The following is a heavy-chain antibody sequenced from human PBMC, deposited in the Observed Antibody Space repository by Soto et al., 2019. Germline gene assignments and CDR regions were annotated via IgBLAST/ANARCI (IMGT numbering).Heavy chain of an antibody. V-gene: IGHV3-30*18. Sequence: VKLVESGGGVVQPGGSLRLSCAASGFTFNIYGMHWVRQAPDKGLEWVALISYDGSNQYYADSVKGRFTISRDNSKNTLFLQTNSLRADDTAVYYCAKDQASGQGSFDSWGQGTRVTVSS. CDR3: AKDQASGQGSFDS. CDR2: ISYDGSNQ. J-gene: IGHJ4*02. CDR1: GFTFNIYG.